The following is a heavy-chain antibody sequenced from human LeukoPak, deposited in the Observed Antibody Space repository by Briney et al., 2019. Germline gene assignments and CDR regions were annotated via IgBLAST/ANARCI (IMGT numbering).Heavy chain of an antibody. D-gene: IGHD3-9*01. CDR2: INPNSGGT. CDR1: VYSFIGYY. J-gene: IGHJ3*02. V-gene: IGHV1-2*06. Sequence: GASVKVSCKASVYSFIGYYMHWVRQAPGQGLEWMGRINPNSGGTNYAQKSQGRVTMTRDTSISTAYMELSRLRSDDTAVYYCARGDVPLRYFDWFHPRGAFDIWGQGTMVTVSS. CDR3: ARGDVPLRYFDWFHPRGAFDI.